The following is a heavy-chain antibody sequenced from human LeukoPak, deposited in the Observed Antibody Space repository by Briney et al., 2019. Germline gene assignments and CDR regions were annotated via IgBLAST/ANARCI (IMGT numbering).Heavy chain of an antibody. Sequence: SESLSLTCAVYGGSFSGYYWSWIRQPPGKGLVWIGEINHSGSTNYNPSLKSRVTISVDTSKNQFSLKLSSVTAADTAVYYCARLGLAAWLYFDYWGQGTLVTVPS. D-gene: IGHD6-13*01. CDR2: INHSGST. CDR3: ARLGLAAWLYFDY. J-gene: IGHJ4*02. V-gene: IGHV4-34*01. CDR1: GGSFSGYY.